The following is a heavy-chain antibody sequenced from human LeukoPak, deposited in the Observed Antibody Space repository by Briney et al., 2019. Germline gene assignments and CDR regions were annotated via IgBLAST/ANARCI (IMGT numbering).Heavy chain of an antibody. J-gene: IGHJ4*02. CDR3: ARDQMGVNYGDYVGYFDY. D-gene: IGHD4-17*01. CDR2: ISAYNGKT. Sequence: ASVKVSFKASGYTLTSYGISWVRQAPGQGLEWMGWISAYNGKTNYAQKLQGRVTMTTDTFTSTAYMELRSLRSDDTAVYYCARDQMGVNYGDYVGYFDYWGQGTLVTVSS. V-gene: IGHV1-18*01. CDR1: GYTLTSYG.